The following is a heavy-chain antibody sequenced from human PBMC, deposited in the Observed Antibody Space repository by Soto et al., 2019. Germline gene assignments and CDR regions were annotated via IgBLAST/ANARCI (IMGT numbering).Heavy chain of an antibody. CDR2: INHSGST. J-gene: IGHJ5*02. V-gene: IGHV4-34*01. D-gene: IGHD2-2*01. CDR1: GGSFSGYY. CDR3: AAIVVPAAPALGWFDP. Sequence: QVQLQQWGAGLLKPSETLSLTCAVYGGSFSGYYWSWIRQPPGKGLEWTGEINHSGSTNYNPSLKSRVTISVDTSKNQFSLKLSSVTAADTAVYYCAAIVVPAAPALGWFDPWGQGTLVTVSS.